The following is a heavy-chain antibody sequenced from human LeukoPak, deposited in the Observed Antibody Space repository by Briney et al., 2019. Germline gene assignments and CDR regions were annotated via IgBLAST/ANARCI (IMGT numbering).Heavy chain of an antibody. Sequence: GGSLRLSCAASGFTFSSYAMHWVRQAPGKGLEWVAVISYDGSNKYYADSVKGRLIISRDNSKNTLYLQMNSLRAEDTAVYYCARAPLRRGWFDPWGQGTLVTVSS. V-gene: IGHV3-30-3*01. CDR2: ISYDGSNK. J-gene: IGHJ5*02. CDR3: ARAPLRRGWFDP. CDR1: GFTFSSYA. D-gene: IGHD4-17*01.